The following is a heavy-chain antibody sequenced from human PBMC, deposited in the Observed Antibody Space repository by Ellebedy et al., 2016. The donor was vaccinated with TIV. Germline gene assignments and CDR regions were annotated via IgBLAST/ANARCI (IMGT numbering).Heavy chain of an antibody. CDR1: GFSFSSYG. V-gene: IGHV3-33*01. CDR2: IWYDGTDE. CDR3: ARDSRGRLTPFDH. D-gene: IGHD2-15*01. Sequence: GESLKISCAASGFSFSSYGMHWVRQSPGKGLEWMAFIWYDGTDESYAESVEGRFSISRDNSKNTLYLHMKSLRAEDTAIYYCARDSRGRLTPFDHWGQGTVVAVSS. J-gene: IGHJ4*02.